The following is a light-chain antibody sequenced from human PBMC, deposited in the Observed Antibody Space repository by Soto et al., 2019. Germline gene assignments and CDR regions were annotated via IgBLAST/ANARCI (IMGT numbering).Light chain of an antibody. V-gene: IGKV1-39*01. CDR1: QYISRY. CDR3: QQSYSSPPLT. Sequence: DIQMTQSPSSLSASVGDRVTITCRASQYISRYVNWYQTKPGKVPKLLIYDASNLQSGVPSRFSGSGSGTDFTLNISSLQPEDVATYYCQQSYSSPPLTFGGGTKVEIK. J-gene: IGKJ4*01. CDR2: DAS.